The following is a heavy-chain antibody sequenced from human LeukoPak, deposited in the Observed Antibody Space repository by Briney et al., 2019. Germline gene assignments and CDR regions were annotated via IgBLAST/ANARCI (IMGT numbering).Heavy chain of an antibody. CDR1: GYTFTGYY. CDR3: ARERSYGSGSYNFDY. V-gene: IGHV1-2*02. D-gene: IGHD3-10*01. J-gene: IGHJ4*02. CDR2: INPNSGGT. Sequence: ASVKVSCKASGYTFTGYYMHWVRQAPGQGLEWMGWINPNSGGTNYAQKFQGRVTMTRDTSISTAYMELSRLRSDDTAVYYCARERSYGSGSYNFDYWGQGTLVTVSS.